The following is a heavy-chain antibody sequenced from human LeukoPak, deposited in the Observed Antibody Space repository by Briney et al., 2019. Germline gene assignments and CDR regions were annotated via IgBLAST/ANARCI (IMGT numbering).Heavy chain of an antibody. CDR2: MNPNSGNT. CDR3: AIMITFGGVIAPYDY. D-gene: IGHD3-16*02. Sequence: GASVKVSCKASGYTFTIYNINWVRQATGQGLEWMGWMNPNSGNTGYAQKFQGRVTMTRNTSISTAYMELSSLRSEDTAVYYCAIMITFGGVIAPYDYWGQGTLVTVSS. V-gene: IGHV1-8*01. J-gene: IGHJ4*02. CDR1: GYTFTIYN.